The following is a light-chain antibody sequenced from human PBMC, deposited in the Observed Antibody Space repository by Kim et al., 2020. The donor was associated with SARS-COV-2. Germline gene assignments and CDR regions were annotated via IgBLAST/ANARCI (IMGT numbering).Light chain of an antibody. CDR2: DVS. CDR1: SSDVGGYNY. V-gene: IGLV2-14*03. CDR3: SSYTSSSTVV. J-gene: IGLJ2*01. Sequence: GQSITISCTGTSSDVGGYNYVSWYQQHPGKAPILMIYDVSNRPSGVSNRFSGSKSGNTASLTISGLQAEDEADYYCSSYTSSSTVVFGGGTQLTVL.